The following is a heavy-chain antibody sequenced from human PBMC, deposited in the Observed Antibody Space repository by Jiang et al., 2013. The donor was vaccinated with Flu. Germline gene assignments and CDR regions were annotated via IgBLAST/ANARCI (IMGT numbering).Heavy chain of an antibody. CDR3: AKDGRYGSGNSAFDY. J-gene: IGHJ4*02. Sequence: EVQLVESGGGLVQPGRSLRLSCAASGFTFDDYAMHWVRQAPGKGLEWVSGISWNSGSIGYADSVKGRFTISRDNAKNSLYLQMNSLRAEDTALYYCAKDGRYGSGNSAFDYWGQGTLVTVSS. V-gene: IGHV3-9*01. CDR2: ISWNSGSI. CDR1: GFTFDDYA. D-gene: IGHD3-10*01.